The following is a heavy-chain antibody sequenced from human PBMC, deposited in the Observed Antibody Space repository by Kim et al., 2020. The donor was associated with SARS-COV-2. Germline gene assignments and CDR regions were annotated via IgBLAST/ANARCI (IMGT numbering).Heavy chain of an antibody. CDR1: GASISSYY. Sequence: SETLSLTCTVSGASISSYYWTWIRQSPGKGPEWIGYIYHTGSTKYNPSLKSRVSISIETSKNQFSLKLTSVTAADTAVYYCARAGYSGYNVLDFWGQGIL. CDR2: IYHTGST. D-gene: IGHD5-12*01. J-gene: IGHJ4*02. CDR3: ARAGYSGYNVLDF. V-gene: IGHV4-59*13.